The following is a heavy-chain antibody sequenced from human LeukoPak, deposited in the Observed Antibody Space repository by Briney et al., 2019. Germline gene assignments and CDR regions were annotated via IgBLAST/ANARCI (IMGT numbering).Heavy chain of an antibody. CDR2: FSYSGGST. Sequence: GGSLRLSCAASGFTFTSYAMSWVRQAPGKGLEWVSTFSYSGGSTYYTDSVKGRFTISRDNSKNTLYLQMNSLRAEDTAIYYCARGRAASGGLFQHWGQGTLVTVSS. D-gene: IGHD6-25*01. J-gene: IGHJ1*01. V-gene: IGHV3-23*01. CDR3: ARGRAASGGLFQH. CDR1: GFTFTSYA.